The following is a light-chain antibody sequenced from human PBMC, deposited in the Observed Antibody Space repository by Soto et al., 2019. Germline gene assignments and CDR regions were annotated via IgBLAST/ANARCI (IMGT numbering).Light chain of an antibody. CDR1: QSGSSSY. CDR2: GAS. V-gene: IGKV3-20*01. J-gene: IGKJ2*01. CDR3: QQYGSSLMYT. Sequence: EIVLTQSPGTLSLSPGERATLSCRASQSGSSSYLAWYQQKPGQPPRLLIYGASSRATGIPDRFSGSGSGTDFTLTISRLEPEGFAVYYCQQYGSSLMYTFGQGTKLEIK.